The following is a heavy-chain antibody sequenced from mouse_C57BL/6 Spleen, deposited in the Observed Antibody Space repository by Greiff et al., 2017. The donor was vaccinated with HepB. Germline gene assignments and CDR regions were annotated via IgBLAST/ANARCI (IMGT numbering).Heavy chain of an antibody. CDR3: ARIPTTTGNAMDY. CDR1: GYTFTSYW. V-gene: IGHV1-55*01. CDR2: IYPGSGST. J-gene: IGHJ4*01. D-gene: IGHD1-1*01. Sequence: VQLQQPGAELVKPGASVKMSCKASGYTFTSYWITWVKQRPGQGLEWIGDIYPGSGSTNYNEKFKSKATLTVDTSSSTAYMQLSSLTSEDSAVYYCARIPTTTGNAMDYWGQGTSVTVSS.